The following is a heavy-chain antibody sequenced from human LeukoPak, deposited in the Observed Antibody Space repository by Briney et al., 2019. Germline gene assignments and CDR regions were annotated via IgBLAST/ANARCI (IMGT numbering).Heavy chain of an antibody. CDR1: GGTFSSYT. CDR3: ARAGGYYDSSGYYFAY. CDR2: IIPIFATA. D-gene: IGHD3-22*01. J-gene: IGHJ4*02. V-gene: IGHV1-69*06. Sequence: SVKVSCKASGGTFSSYTISWVRQAPGQGLEWMGGIIPIFATANYAQNFQGRVTITADRSTYTAYMELSSLRSEDTAVYYCARAGGYYDSSGYYFAYWGQGTLVTVSS.